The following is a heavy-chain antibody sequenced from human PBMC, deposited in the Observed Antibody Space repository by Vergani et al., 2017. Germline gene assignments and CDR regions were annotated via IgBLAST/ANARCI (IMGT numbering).Heavy chain of an antibody. V-gene: IGHV3-33*01. D-gene: IGHD2-8*01. J-gene: IGHJ6*02. CDR3: ARGRCTAAYYCYYGMDV. CDR2: IWYDGSNK. CDR1: GFTFSSYC. Sequence: QVQLVESGGGVVQPGRSLRLSCAASGFTFSSYCMHWVRQAPGKGREWVAGIWYDGSNKYYEDSVKGRFTISRDNSKNTLYLQMNSLRAEDTAVYYCARGRCTAAYYCYYGMDVWGQGSTVTVSS.